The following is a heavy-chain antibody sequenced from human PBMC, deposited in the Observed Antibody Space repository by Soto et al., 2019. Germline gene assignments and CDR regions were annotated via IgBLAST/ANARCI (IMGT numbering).Heavy chain of an antibody. Sequence: CLRLSCPASGFTFSSYSMNWVRQAPGKGLEWVSSISSSSSYIYYADSVKGRFTISRDNAKNSLYLQMNSLRAEDTAVYYCSRVDGYNFFDYWGQGTLVTVSS. D-gene: IGHD5-12*01. CDR1: GFTFSSYS. CDR2: ISSSSSYI. V-gene: IGHV3-21*01. CDR3: SRVDGYNFFDY. J-gene: IGHJ4*02.